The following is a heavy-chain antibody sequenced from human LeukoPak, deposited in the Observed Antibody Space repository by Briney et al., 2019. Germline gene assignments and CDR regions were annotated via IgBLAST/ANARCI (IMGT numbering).Heavy chain of an antibody. J-gene: IGHJ4*02. D-gene: IGHD3-10*02. CDR1: GGSIRSSYYY. CDR2: IYDSGST. CDR3: ARAVRGVIGYYFDY. Sequence: PSETLSLTCTVSGGSIRSSYYYWGWIRQPPGKELEWIGSIYDSGSTYYNPSLKSRVTISVDTSKNQFSLKLSSVTAADTAVYYCARAVRGVIGYYFDYWGQGTLVTVSS. V-gene: IGHV4-39*07.